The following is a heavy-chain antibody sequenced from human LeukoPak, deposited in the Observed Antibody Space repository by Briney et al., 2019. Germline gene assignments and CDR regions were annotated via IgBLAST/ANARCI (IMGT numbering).Heavy chain of an antibody. CDR1: GFAFSSYS. D-gene: IGHD5-12*01. CDR3: AVYGPNAGYDFDY. CDR2: ITSSSSSI. V-gene: IGHV3-48*02. J-gene: IGHJ4*02. Sequence: GGSLRLSCAACGFAFSSYSMNWVRQAPGKGLEWLSYITSSSSSIFYADSVKGRFTISRDNARNSLYLQMNSLRDDDTAVYYCAVYGPNAGYDFDYWGQGALVTVSS.